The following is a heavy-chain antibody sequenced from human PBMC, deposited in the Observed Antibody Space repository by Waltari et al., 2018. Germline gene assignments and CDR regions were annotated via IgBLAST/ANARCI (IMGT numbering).Heavy chain of an antibody. J-gene: IGHJ5*02. CDR2: IIPSLGIA. D-gene: IGHD4-17*01. CDR3: ASRRDDYGPWFDP. Sequence: QVQLVQSGAEVKKPGSSVKVSCKASGGTFSSYAISWVRQAPGQGLEWMGRIIPSLGIANNAQKFQGRVTITADKSTSTAYMELSSLGSEDTAVYYCASRRDDYGPWFDPWGQGTLVTVSS. CDR1: GGTFSSYA. V-gene: IGHV1-69*04.